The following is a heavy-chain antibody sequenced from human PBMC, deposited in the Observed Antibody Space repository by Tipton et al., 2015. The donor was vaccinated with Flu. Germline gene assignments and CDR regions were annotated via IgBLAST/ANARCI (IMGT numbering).Heavy chain of an antibody. CDR1: GGSISTSY. Sequence: TLSLTCTVSGGSISTSYWSWIRQPAGKGLEWIGRISTSGSTDYNPSLKGRVTMSVGTSRNQFSLRLSSVTAADTAVYFCAREVAPTPGAGYQYESWGQGKLVTVSS. CDR3: AREVAPTPGAGYQYES. CDR2: ISTSGST. J-gene: IGHJ5*02. V-gene: IGHV4-4*07. D-gene: IGHD3-10*01.